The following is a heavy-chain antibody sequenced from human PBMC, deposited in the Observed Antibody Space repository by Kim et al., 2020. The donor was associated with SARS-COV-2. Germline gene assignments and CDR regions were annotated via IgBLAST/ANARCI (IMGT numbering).Heavy chain of an antibody. J-gene: IGHJ4*02. D-gene: IGHD3-22*01. Sequence: SVKGRFTISRDNSKNTLYLQMNSLRAEDTAVYYCAKESVNYYDSSGYADYWGQGTLVTVSS. CDR3: AKESVNYYDSSGYADY. V-gene: IGHV3-23*01.